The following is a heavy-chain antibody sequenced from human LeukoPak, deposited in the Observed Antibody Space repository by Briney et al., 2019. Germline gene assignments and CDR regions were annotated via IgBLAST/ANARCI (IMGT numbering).Heavy chain of an antibody. D-gene: IGHD5-18*01. CDR1: GGSISSYY. Sequence: SETPSLTCTVSGGSISSYYWSWIRRPPGKGLEWIGYIYYSGSTNYNPSLKSRVTISVDTSKNQFSLKLSSVTAADTAVYYCARQSLSADTAMAYWGQGTLVTVSS. CDR2: IYYSGST. V-gene: IGHV4-59*08. CDR3: ARQSLSADTAMAY. J-gene: IGHJ4*02.